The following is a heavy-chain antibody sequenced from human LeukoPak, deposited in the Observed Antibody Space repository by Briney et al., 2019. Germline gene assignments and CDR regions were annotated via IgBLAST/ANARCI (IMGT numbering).Heavy chain of an antibody. CDR1: GGTFSSYA. Sequence: ASVKVSCKASGGTFSSYAISWVRLAPGQGLEWMGRIIPILGIANYAQKFQGRVTITADKSTSTAYMELSSLRSEDTAVYYCARAWDCSGGSCQYYFNYWGQGTLVTVSS. CDR2: IIPILGIA. J-gene: IGHJ4*02. CDR3: ARAWDCSGGSCQYYFNY. D-gene: IGHD2-15*01. V-gene: IGHV1-69*04.